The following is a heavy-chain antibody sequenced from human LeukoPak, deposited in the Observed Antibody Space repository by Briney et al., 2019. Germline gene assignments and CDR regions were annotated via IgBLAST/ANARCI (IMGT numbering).Heavy chain of an antibody. Sequence: PGESLTLSCAVSGFTFSDYYMSWIRQAPGKGLEWVAYISSSSSYTNYPDYGKGRFIISRDTAKNSLYLKMNSLRAEATAVSYCARVDPHHDSSGYYISLFDYWGQGTLVTVSS. CDR3: ARVDPHHDSSGYYISLFDY. D-gene: IGHD3-22*01. V-gene: IGHV3-11*05. J-gene: IGHJ4*02. CDR1: GFTFSDYY. CDR2: ISSSSSYT.